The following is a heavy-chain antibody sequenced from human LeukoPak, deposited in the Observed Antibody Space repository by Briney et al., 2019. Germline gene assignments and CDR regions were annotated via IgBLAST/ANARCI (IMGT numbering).Heavy chain of an antibody. V-gene: IGHV4-34*01. CDR1: GGSFSGYY. Sequence: SETLSLTCAVYGGSFSGYYWSWIRQPPGKGLEWIGEINHSGSTNYNPSLKSRVTISVDTSKNQFSLKLSSVTAADTAAYYCARLPLGFGEYLWGQGTLVTVSS. D-gene: IGHD3-10*01. J-gene: IGHJ4*02. CDR3: ARLPLGFGEYL. CDR2: INHSGST.